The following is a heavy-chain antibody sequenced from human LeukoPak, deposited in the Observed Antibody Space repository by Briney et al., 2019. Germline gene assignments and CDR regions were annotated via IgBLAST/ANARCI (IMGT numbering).Heavy chain of an antibody. Sequence: AASVKVSCKASGYTFTAYYVHWLRQAPGQGLEWMGWINPNSGGTNYAQNFQDRVTMARDTSINTAYMELSRLTSDDTAVYYCARSWGSTPFDPWGQGTLVTVSS. CDR1: GYTFTAYY. V-gene: IGHV1-2*02. D-gene: IGHD3-16*01. J-gene: IGHJ5*02. CDR2: INPNSGGT. CDR3: ARSWGSTPFDP.